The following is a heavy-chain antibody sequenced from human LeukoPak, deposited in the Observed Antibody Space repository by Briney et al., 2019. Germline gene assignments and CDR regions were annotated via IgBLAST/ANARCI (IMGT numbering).Heavy chain of an antibody. Sequence: GGSLRLSCAASGFTFSSYWMHWVRQAPGKGLVWVSRINSDGSSTSYADSVKGRFTISRDNAKNTLYLQMNSLRAEDTAVYYCAKDRYSSWFRFDYWGQGTLVTVSS. CDR1: GFTFSSYW. J-gene: IGHJ4*02. V-gene: IGHV3-74*01. D-gene: IGHD6-13*01. CDR2: INSDGSST. CDR3: AKDRYSSWFRFDY.